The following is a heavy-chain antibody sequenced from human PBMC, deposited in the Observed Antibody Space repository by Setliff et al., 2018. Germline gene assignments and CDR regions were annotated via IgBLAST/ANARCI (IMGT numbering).Heavy chain of an antibody. CDR3: ARDNRARHYMDV. D-gene: IGHD3-10*01. Sequence: PSETLSLTCAVYGASFSGTYCSWIRQSPGKGLEWIGEILFSGDTYYNPSLNSRVTISADTSKNQFSLNLSSVTAADTAVYYCARDNRARHYMDVWGKGTTVTVSS. CDR1: GASFSGTY. V-gene: IGHV4-34*12. J-gene: IGHJ6*03. CDR2: ILFSGDT.